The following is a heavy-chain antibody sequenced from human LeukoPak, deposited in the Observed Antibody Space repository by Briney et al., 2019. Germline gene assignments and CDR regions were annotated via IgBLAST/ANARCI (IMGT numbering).Heavy chain of an antibody. V-gene: IGHV1-8*03. D-gene: IGHD3-22*01. Sequence: ASVKVSCKASGYSFTNYDINWVRQAPGQGLEWMGWMRPNSGDTGYAQKFQGRVTFSRNTSISTAYMELTNLRSEDTAVYYCARCDYDTTINPNWFDPWGQGTLVTVSS. CDR2: MRPNSGDT. J-gene: IGHJ5*02. CDR3: ARCDYDTTINPNWFDP. CDR1: GYSFTNYD.